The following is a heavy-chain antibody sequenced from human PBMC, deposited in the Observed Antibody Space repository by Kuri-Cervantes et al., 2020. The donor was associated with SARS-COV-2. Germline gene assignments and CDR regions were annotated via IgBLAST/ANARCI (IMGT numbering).Heavy chain of an antibody. CDR1: GYTFTGYY. CDR3: ARGIVVVPAAIPKTYYYGMDV. D-gene: IGHD2-2*02. V-gene: IGHV1-2*04. Sequence: ASVKVSCKASGYTFTGYYMHWVRQAPGQGLEWMGWINPNSGGTNYAQKFQGWVTMTRDTSISTAYMELSRLRSDDTAVYYCARGIVVVPAAIPKTYYYGMDVWGQGTTVTVSS. J-gene: IGHJ6*02. CDR2: INPNSGGT.